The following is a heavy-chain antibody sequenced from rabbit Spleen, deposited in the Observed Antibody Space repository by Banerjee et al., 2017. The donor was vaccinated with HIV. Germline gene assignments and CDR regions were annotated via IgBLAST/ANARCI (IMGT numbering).Heavy chain of an antibody. J-gene: IGHJ6*01. CDR1: GFTLSTNYV. V-gene: IGHV1S45*01. CDR3: ARDTGSSFSSYGMDL. D-gene: IGHD8-1*01. Sequence: QEQLEESGGDLVKHEGSLTLTCTGSGFTLSTNYVMCWVRQAPGKGLEWITCIDGGSSGISYYASWASGRFTISKTSPTTVTLQMTSLTAADTATYFCARDTGSSFSSYGMDLWVPGTLVTVS. CDR2: IDGGSSGIS.